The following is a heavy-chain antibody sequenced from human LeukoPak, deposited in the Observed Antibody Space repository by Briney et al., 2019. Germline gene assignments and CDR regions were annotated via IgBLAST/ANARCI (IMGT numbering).Heavy chain of an antibody. CDR2: IKGKTDGGTT. J-gene: IGHJ6*03. V-gene: IGHV3-15*01. CDR1: GFTFSNAW. CDR3: TTEVLRNYYYYYYMDV. Sequence: GGSLRLSCAASGFTFSNAWMSWVRQAPGKGLEWVGRIKGKTDGGTTDYAAPVKGRFTISRDDSKNTLYLQMNSLKTEDTAVYYCTTEVLRNYYYYYYMDVWGKGTTVTVSS. D-gene: IGHD4-17*01.